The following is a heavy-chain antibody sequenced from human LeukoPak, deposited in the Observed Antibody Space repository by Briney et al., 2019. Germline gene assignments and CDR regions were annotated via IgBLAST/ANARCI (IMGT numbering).Heavy chain of an antibody. CDR3: ARDYYDSSGSKADAFDI. CDR1: GGTFSSYA. J-gene: IGHJ3*02. CDR2: IIPIPGIA. Sequence: ASVKVSCKASGGTFSSYAISWVRQAPGQGLEWMGRIIPIPGIANYAQKFQGRVTITADKSTSTAYMELSSLRSEDTAVYYCARDYYDSSGSKADAFDIWGQGTMVTVSS. V-gene: IGHV1-69*04. D-gene: IGHD3-22*01.